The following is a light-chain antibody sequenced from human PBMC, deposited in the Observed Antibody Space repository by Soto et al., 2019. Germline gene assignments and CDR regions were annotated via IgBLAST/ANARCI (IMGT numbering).Light chain of an antibody. V-gene: IGKV3D-20*02. CDR1: QSVSSDY. CDR2: GAS. CDR3: QQRSNWPLT. Sequence: EIVLTQSPGTLSFSPGERATLSCRASQSVSSDYLAWYQQKPGQAPRLLIYGASSRATGIPDRFSGSGSGTDFTLTISSLEPEDFAVYYCQQRSNWPLTFGGGTKVDIK. J-gene: IGKJ4*01.